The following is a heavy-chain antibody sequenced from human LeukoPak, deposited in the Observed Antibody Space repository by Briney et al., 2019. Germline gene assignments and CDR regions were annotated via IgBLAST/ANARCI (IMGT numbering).Heavy chain of an antibody. V-gene: IGHV3-21*01. CDR1: GFTFSSYS. Sequence: GGSLRLSCAASGFTFSSYSMNWGRQAPGKGLEWVSSISSSYIYYADSVKGRFTISRDNAKNSLYLQMNSLRAEDTAVYYCARGPTNYFDYWGQGTLVTVSS. J-gene: IGHJ4*02. CDR3: ARGPTNYFDY. D-gene: IGHD4-11*01. CDR2: ISSSYI.